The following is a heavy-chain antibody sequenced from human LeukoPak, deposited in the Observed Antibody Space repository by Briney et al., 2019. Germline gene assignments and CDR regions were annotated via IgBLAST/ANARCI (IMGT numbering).Heavy chain of an antibody. J-gene: IGHJ3*02. Sequence: GGSLRLSCAASGFTFSNYSLHWVRQAPGKGLEWVAVISYDGSNKYYVDSVKGRFTISRDNSENTLYLQMNSLRPEDTAVYFCAKDEEVTGTNLGLILDAFDIWGQGTMVTVSS. V-gene: IGHV3-30*04. D-gene: IGHD1-20*01. CDR1: GFTFSNYS. CDR3: AKDEEVTGTNLGLILDAFDI. CDR2: ISYDGSNK.